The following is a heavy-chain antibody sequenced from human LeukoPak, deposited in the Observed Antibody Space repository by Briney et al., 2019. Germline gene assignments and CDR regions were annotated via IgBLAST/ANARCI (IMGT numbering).Heavy chain of an antibody. CDR2: ISYDGSNK. CDR3: AKPLLGELSLLPY. J-gene: IGHJ4*02. CDR1: GFTFSSYG. V-gene: IGHV3-30*18. D-gene: IGHD3-16*02. Sequence: PGRSLRLSCAASGFTFSSYGMHWVRQAPGKGLEWVAVISYDGSNKYYADSVKGRFTISRDNSKNTLYLQMNSLRVEDTAVYYCAKPLLGELSLLPYWGQGTLVTVSS.